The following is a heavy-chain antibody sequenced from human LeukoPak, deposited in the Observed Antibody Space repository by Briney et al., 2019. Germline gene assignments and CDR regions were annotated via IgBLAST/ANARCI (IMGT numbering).Heavy chain of an antibody. CDR3: ARDLMFNY. CDR2: INPNNGGT. V-gene: IGHV1-2*02. J-gene: IGHJ4*02. Sequence: GASVTVSCKASGYTFTGSYIYWVRQAPGQGLEWMGWINPNNGGTSYSQKFQGRVTMTRDTSISTAYMELNRLTSDDTAVYYCARDLMFNYWGQGTLVTVSS. CDR1: GYTFTGSY.